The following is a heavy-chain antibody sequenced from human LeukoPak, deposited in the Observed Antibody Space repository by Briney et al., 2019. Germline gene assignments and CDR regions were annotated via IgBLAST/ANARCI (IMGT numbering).Heavy chain of an antibody. J-gene: IGHJ5*02. CDR2: VSSDGNNK. Sequence: GGSLRLSCAAAGFTFSSYGMHWVRQAPGKGLEWVAAVSSDGNNKYYADSVKGRFTISRDNSRDTLYLQMNSLRSDDTAVYYCARGPGPIGDWFDPWGQGTLVTVSS. CDR3: ARGPGPIGDWFDP. CDR1: GFTFSSYG. V-gene: IGHV3-30*03. D-gene: IGHD1-14*01.